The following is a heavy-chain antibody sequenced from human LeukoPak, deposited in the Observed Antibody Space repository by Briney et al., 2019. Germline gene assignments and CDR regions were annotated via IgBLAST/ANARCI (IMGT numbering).Heavy chain of an antibody. D-gene: IGHD5-18*01. V-gene: IGHV4-59*01. Sequence: SETLSLTCTVSGGSISSYYWSWIRQPPGKGLEWIGYIYYSGSTNYNPSLKSRVTMSVDTSKNQFSLKLSSVTAADTAVYYCARGGYSYGSQPFDYWGQGTLVTVSS. J-gene: IGHJ4*02. CDR1: GGSISSYY. CDR3: ARGGYSYGSQPFDY. CDR2: IYYSGST.